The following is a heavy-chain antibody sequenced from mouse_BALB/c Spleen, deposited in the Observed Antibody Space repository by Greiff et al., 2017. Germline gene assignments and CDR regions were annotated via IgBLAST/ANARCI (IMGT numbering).Heavy chain of an antibody. J-gene: IGHJ3*01. Sequence: EVKLVESGGGLVQPGGSRKLSCAASGFTFSSFGMHWVRQAPEKGLEWFAYISSGSSTIYYADTVKGRFTISRDNPKNTLFLQMTSLRSEDTAMYYCARGKSDYDEAWFAYWGQGTLVTVSA. D-gene: IGHD2-4*01. CDR2: ISSGSSTI. V-gene: IGHV5-17*02. CDR1: GFTFSSFG. CDR3: ARGKSDYDEAWFAY.